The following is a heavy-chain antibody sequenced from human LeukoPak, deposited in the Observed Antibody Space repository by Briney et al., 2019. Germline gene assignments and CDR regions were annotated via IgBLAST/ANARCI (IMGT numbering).Heavy chain of an antibody. CDR1: GGSISSYY. CDR2: IYTSGST. D-gene: IGHD2-2*01. V-gene: IGHV4-4*07. CDR3: ARQKCTSASCLTKNAFDV. J-gene: IGHJ3*01. Sequence: SETLSLTCTVSGGSISSYYWSWIRQPAGKGLEWIGRIYTSGSTNYNPSLKSRVTMSVDTSKNQFSLKLSSVTAADSAVYYCARQKCTSASCLTKNAFDVWGQGTMVTVSS.